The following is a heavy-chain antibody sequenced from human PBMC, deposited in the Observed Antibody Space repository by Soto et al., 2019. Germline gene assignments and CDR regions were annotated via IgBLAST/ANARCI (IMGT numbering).Heavy chain of an antibody. CDR1: GGSFSSSTYY. J-gene: IGHJ5*02. CDR3: ARQPYDSTGYYYGA. D-gene: IGHD3-22*01. CDR2: MYCGGNT. Sequence: QLQLQESGPGLVKPSETLSLTCTVSGGSFSSSTYYWGWIRQPPGKGLEWIGSMYCGGNTYYNPSLKSRVTVSVDTSKNHFSLKLTSVTAADTAMYYCARQPYDSTGYYYGAWGQGTLVTVSS. V-gene: IGHV4-39*01.